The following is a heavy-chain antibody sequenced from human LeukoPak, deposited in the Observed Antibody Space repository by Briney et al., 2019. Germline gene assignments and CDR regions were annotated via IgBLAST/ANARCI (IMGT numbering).Heavy chain of an antibody. CDR1: GGTFSSYA. D-gene: IGHD1-1*01. CDR3: ARVMSNWNDGLDY. CDR2: INPSGGST. J-gene: IGHJ4*02. V-gene: IGHV1-46*01. Sequence: GASVKVSCKASGGTFSSYAISWVRQAPGQGLEWMGIINPSGGSTSYAQKFQGRVTMTRDTSTSTVYMELSSLRSEDTAVYYCARVMSNWNDGLDYWGQGTLVTVSS.